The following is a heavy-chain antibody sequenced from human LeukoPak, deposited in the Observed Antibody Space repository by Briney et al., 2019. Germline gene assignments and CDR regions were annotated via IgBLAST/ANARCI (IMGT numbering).Heavy chain of an antibody. CDR2: IHTGGST. J-gene: IGHJ4*02. CDR3: ARPQFYYGSGSIRY. CDR1: GFTVSSNS. Sequence: GGSLRLSCAASGFTVSSNSMSWVRQAPGKGLEWVSIIHTGGSTYYADSVKGRFTISRDNSENTLYLQMNSLRVEDTAVYYCARPQFYYGSGSIRYWGQGTLVTVSS. V-gene: IGHV3-53*01. D-gene: IGHD3-10*01.